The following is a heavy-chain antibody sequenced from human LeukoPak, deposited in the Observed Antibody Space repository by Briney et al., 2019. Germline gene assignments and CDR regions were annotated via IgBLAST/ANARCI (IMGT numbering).Heavy chain of an antibody. CDR3: AKTRSLSCYSAACRDAFDI. J-gene: IGHJ3*02. CDR2: ISSGSSTI. Sequence: PGGSLRLSCAASGFTFNSYSMNWVRQTPGKGLEWVSYISSGSSTIYYADSVKGRFTISRDNAKNSLYLQMNSLRAEDTAVYYCAKTRSLSCYSAACRDAFDIWGQGTMVTVSS. V-gene: IGHV3-48*04. D-gene: IGHD2-15*01. CDR1: GFTFNSYS.